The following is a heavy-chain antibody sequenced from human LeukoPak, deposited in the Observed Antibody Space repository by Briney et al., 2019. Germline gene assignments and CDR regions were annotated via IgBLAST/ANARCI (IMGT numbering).Heavy chain of an antibody. Sequence: SETLSLTCNVSGDSISNSNYYWGWIRQPPGKGLEWIGSIYYSGNTYYNPSLQSRVTLSVDTSKNQFSLKLSSVTAADTAVYYCARRVARAGDYWGQGTLVTVSS. CDR3: ARRVARAGDY. V-gene: IGHV4-39*01. CDR1: GDSISNSNYY. D-gene: IGHD6-13*01. J-gene: IGHJ4*02. CDR2: IYYSGNT.